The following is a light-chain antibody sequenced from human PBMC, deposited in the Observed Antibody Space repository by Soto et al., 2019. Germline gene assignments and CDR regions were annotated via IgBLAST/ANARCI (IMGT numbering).Light chain of an antibody. CDR2: KAS. CDR3: XHCDSYWT. V-gene: IGKV1-5*03. CDR1: QSISXS. Sequence: DIQMTQSPSTLSASVGDRVTVTCRASQSISXSLAWYQQKPGKAPKVLIYKASSLXXGVPSRFSGSGSGTXXXXXXXXXXPXXFATYYXXHCDSYWTFGQGTKVEIK. J-gene: IGKJ1*01.